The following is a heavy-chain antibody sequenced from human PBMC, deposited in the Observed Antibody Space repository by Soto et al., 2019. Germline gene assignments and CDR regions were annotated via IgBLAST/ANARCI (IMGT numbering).Heavy chain of an antibody. CDR1: GYTFTSYG. Sequence: ASVKVSCKASGYTFTSYGISWVRQAPGQGLEWMGWISAYNGNTNYAQKLQGRVTMTTDTSTSTAYIELRSLRSDDTAVYYCAREYSSGWYSYYGMDVWGQGTTVTVSS. CDR2: ISAYNGNT. J-gene: IGHJ6*02. D-gene: IGHD6-19*01. V-gene: IGHV1-18*01. CDR3: AREYSSGWYSYYGMDV.